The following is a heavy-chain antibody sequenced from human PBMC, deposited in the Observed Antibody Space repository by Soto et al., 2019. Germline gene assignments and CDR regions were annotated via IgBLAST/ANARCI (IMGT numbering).Heavy chain of an antibody. CDR2: ISGSGGST. V-gene: IGHV3-23*01. J-gene: IGHJ4*02. CDR3: AKLRDYYDSSGYSDY. Sequence: EVQLLESGGGLVQPGGSLRLSCAASGFTFSSYAMSWVRQAPGKGLEWVSAISGSGGSTYYADSVKGRFTISRDNSKNTLYLQMNSPRAEDTAVYYCAKLRDYYDSSGYSDYWGQGTLVTVSS. D-gene: IGHD3-22*01. CDR1: GFTFSSYA.